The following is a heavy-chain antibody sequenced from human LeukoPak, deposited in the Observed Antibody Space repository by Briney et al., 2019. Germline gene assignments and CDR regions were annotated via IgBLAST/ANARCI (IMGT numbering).Heavy chain of an antibody. CDR2: INSGGSST. J-gene: IGHJ4*02. V-gene: IGHV3-23*03. CDR1: QFTFSNYD. CDR3: VRDLSYGSSWYYYFDY. Sequence: PGGSLRLSCAASQFTFSNYDMSWVRQAPGRGLEWVSVINSGGSSTSYADSVKGRFTISRDNSENTVYLQMNSLRAEDTAVYYCVRDLSYGSSWYYYFDYWGQGTLVTVSS. D-gene: IGHD6-13*01.